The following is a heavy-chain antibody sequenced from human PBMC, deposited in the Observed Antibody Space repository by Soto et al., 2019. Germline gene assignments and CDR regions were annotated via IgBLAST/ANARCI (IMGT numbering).Heavy chain of an antibody. V-gene: IGHV3-23*01. Sequence: GGSLRLSCAASGFTFSSYSMNWVRQAPGKGLEWVSAISGSGGSTYYADSVKGRFTISRDNSKNTLYLQMNSLRAEDTAVYYCAKVLDIVVVPAARNWFDPWGQGTLVTVSS. D-gene: IGHD2-2*03. CDR2: ISGSGGST. J-gene: IGHJ5*02. CDR3: AKVLDIVVVPAARNWFDP. CDR1: GFTFSSYS.